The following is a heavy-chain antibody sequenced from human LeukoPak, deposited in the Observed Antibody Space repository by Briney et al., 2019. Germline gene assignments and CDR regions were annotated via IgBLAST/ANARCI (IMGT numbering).Heavy chain of an antibody. CDR2: IYTSGST. V-gene: IGHV4-4*07. CDR1: GGSISNYY. CDR3: AREMGASYYYYYMDV. Sequence: SETLSLTCTVSGGSISNYYWSWIRQPAGKGLEWIGRIYTSGSTNYNPSLKSRVTMSVDTSKNQFSLKLSSVTAADTAVYYCAREMGASYYYYYMDVWGKGTTVTISS. J-gene: IGHJ6*03. D-gene: IGHD1-26*01.